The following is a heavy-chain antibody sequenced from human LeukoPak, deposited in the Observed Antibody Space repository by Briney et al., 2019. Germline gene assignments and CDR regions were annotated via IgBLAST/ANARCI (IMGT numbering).Heavy chain of an antibody. CDR1: GFTFSDHY. J-gene: IGHJ3*02. CDR2: ITNNGGNM. Sequence: GGSLRLSCAASGFTFSDHYMSWIRQAPGKGLEWVSYITNNGGNMFYSESVKGRFTISRDNAKNSLYLQMNSLRAEDTAVYYCARVSDGAFDIWGQGTMVTVSS. CDR3: ARVSDGAFDI. D-gene: IGHD2-21*02. V-gene: IGHV3-11*04.